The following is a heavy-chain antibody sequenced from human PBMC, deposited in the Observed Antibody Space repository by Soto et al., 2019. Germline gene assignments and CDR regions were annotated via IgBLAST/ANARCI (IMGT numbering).Heavy chain of an antibody. CDR3: ARQDSRGYLFLLTLGTYFDF. CDR1: GGSISSRSYF. V-gene: IGHV4-39*01. CDR2: ISYSGST. Sequence: SETLSLTCTVSGGSISSRSYFWGWIRQPPRKGLEWIGTISYSGSTYYNPSLQSRVTISVDTSKNQFSLKLSSVTAADTAVFYCARQDSRGYLFLLTLGTYFDFCGQGTLGTVSS. J-gene: IGHJ4*02. D-gene: IGHD3-22*01.